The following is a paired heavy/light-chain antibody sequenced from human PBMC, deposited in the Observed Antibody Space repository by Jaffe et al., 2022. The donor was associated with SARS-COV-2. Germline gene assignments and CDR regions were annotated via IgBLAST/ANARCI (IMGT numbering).Light chain of an antibody. Sequence: EIVLTQSPGTLSLSPGERATLSCRASQSVSSSYLSWYRQKPGQPPRLLIYGASSRATGIPDRFSGSGSGTDFTLTISRLEPEDFAVYYCQQYATSPYTFGQGANLEIK. V-gene: IGKV3-20*01. CDR3: QQYATSPYT. CDR1: QSVSSSY. CDR2: GAS. J-gene: IGKJ2*01.
Heavy chain of an antibody. V-gene: IGHV3-23*04. CDR2: ISGSGGTT. CDR1: GFTFSSYA. CDR3: VKDEGSGYYYDY. Sequence: EVQLVESGGGLVQPGGSLRLSCAASGFTFSSYAMNWVRQAPGKGPEWVSAISGSGGTTFYLDSVRGRFTISRDNSKNTLYLQMSRLRAEDAARYYCVKDEGSGYYYDYWGQGTLVTVSS. J-gene: IGHJ4*02. D-gene: IGHD3-9*01.